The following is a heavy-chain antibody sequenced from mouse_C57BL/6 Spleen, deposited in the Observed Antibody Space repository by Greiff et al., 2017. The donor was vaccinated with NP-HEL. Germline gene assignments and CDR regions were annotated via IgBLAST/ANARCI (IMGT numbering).Heavy chain of an antibody. J-gene: IGHJ2*01. CDR1: GYTFTDYN. D-gene: IGHD1-1*01. V-gene: IGHV1-18*01. Sequence: VQLQQSGPELVKPGASVKIPCKASGYTFTDYNMDWVKQSHGKSLEWIGDINPNNGGTIYNQKFKGKATLTVDKSSSTAYMELRSLTSEDTAVYYCARCRTVVALDFDYWGQGTTLTVSS. CDR2: INPNNGGT. CDR3: ARCRTVVALDFDY.